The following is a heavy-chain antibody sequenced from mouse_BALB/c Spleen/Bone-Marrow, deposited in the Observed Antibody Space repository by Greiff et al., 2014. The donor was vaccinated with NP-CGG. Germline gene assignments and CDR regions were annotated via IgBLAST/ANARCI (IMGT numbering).Heavy chain of an antibody. CDR1: GYSITSDYA. CDR3: ARRIGKAMDY. Sequence: VQLKESGPGLVKPSQSLSLTCTVTGYSITSDYAWNWIRQFLGNKLEWMGYISYSGSTSYNSSLKSRISITRDTSKNQFFLQLNSVTTEDTATYYCARRIGKAMDYWGQGTSVTVSS. D-gene: IGHD1-1*01. V-gene: IGHV3-2*02. J-gene: IGHJ4*01. CDR2: ISYSGST.